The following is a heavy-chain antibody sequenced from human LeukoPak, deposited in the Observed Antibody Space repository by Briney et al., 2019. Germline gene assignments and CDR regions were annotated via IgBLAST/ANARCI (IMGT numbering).Heavy chain of an antibody. CDR1: GFTFSSYW. D-gene: IGHD5-18*01. J-gene: IGHJ4*02. CDR3: AADTAMVYYFDY. V-gene: IGHV3-74*01. Sequence: GGSLRLSCAASGFTFSSYWMHWVRQAPGKGLVWVSRINSDGSSTSYADSVKGRLTISRDNAKNTLYLQMNSLRAEDTAVYYCAADTAMVYYFDYWGQGTLVTVSS. CDR2: INSDGSST.